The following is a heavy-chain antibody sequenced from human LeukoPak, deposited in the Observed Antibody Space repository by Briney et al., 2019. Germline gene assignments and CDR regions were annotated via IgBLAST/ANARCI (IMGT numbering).Heavy chain of an antibody. V-gene: IGHV1-2*02. CDR1: EYTFIGYY. CDR2: INPRSGGT. J-gene: IGHJ4*02. D-gene: IGHD2-2*01. CDR3: ARGDNAAHFFDF. Sequence: ASVKVSCKASEYTFIGYYMHWVRQAPGQGLEWMGWINPRSGGTNYAEKFQGRVSMTRDTSINIAYMELRRLRFDDTAVYYCARGDNAAHFFDFWGQGSLVTVSS.